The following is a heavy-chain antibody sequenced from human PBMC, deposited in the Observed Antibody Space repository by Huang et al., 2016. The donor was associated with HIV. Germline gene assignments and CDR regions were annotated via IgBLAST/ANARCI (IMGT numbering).Heavy chain of an antibody. J-gene: IGHJ4*02. CDR2: ISPTRGTA. CDR3: ATVDYYDTSGPQRGYFDN. Sequence: QVQLVQSGAEVKKPGSSVKVSCKASGGSFRNFAIGWVRQVPGQGLEWMGGISPTRGTANYAQKCQGRVTIIADESTSTAYMELSSLRSEDTAVYYCATVDYYDTSGPQRGYFDNWGQGTLVTVSS. D-gene: IGHD3-22*01. CDR1: GGSFRNFA. V-gene: IGHV1-69*01.